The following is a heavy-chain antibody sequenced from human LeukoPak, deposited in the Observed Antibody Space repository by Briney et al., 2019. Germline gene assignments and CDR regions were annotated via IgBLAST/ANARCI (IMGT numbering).Heavy chain of an antibody. D-gene: IGHD2-2*01. CDR3: ARLYCSSTSCPLDY. V-gene: IGHV1-2*04. Sequence: ASVKVSCKASGYTFTGYYMHCVRQAPGQGLEWMGWFNPNSGGTNYAQKFQGWVTMTRDTSISTAYMELSRLRSDDTAVYYCARLYCSSTSCPLDYWGQGTLVTVSS. CDR1: GYTFTGYY. CDR2: FNPNSGGT. J-gene: IGHJ4*02.